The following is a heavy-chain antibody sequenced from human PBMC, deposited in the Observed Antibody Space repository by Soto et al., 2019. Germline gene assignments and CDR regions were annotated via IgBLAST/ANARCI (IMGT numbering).Heavy chain of an antibody. V-gene: IGHV1-69*01. CDR1: GVTFTSET. J-gene: IGHJ4*02. Sequence: QVQLVQSGAEVKKPGSSVKVSCKASGVTFTSETISWVRQAPGQGLEWMGGNIPLFGAANYAQKFQGRLPITADESTSTVYMELSSLRSDDMAVYYCATELGENPASPFDSWGQGTLVTVSS. CDR3: ATELGENPASPFDS. D-gene: IGHD2-21*01. CDR2: NIPLFGAA.